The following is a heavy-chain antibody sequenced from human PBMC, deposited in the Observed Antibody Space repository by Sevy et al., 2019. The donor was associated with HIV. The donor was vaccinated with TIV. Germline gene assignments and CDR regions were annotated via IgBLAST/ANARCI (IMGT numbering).Heavy chain of an antibody. CDR1: GFTFGDYA. V-gene: IGHV3-49*03. D-gene: IGHD3-22*01. CDR2: IRRKDYGGAT. J-gene: IGHJ4*02. CDR3: TRGYYYDSSGYSDY. Sequence: GGSLRLSCTGSGFTFGDYAMSWFRQAPGMGLEWAGFIRRKDYGGATEYAASVKGRFTISRDDSKSIADLQMNSLKTEDTAVYYCTRGYYYDSSGYSDYWGQGTLVTVSS.